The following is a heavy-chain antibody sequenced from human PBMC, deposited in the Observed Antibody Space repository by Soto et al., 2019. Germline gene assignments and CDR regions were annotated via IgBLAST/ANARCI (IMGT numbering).Heavy chain of an antibody. D-gene: IGHD1-26*01. CDR1: GYTFTGYY. Sequence: VKVSCKASGYTFTGYYMHWVRQAPGQGLEWMGWINPNSGGTNYAQKFQGRVTMTRDTSISTAYMELSRLRSDDTAAYYCAARSYSGSYRDYWGQGTLVTVSS. V-gene: IGHV1-2*02. CDR3: AARSYSGSYRDY. J-gene: IGHJ4*02. CDR2: INPNSGGT.